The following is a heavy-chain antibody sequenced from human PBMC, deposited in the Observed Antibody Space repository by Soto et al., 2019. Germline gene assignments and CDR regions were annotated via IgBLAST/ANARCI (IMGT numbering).Heavy chain of an antibody. V-gene: IGHV1-3*01. Sequence: ASVKVSCKASGGTFSSYAISWVRQAPGQGLEWMGWINAGNDNTKYSQKFQGRVTITRDTSASTAYMELSSLRSEDTAVYYCARGPGTGMDVWGQGTTVTVSS. CDR2: INAGNDNT. CDR1: GGTFSSYA. J-gene: IGHJ6*02. CDR3: ARGPGTGMDV. D-gene: IGHD1-1*01.